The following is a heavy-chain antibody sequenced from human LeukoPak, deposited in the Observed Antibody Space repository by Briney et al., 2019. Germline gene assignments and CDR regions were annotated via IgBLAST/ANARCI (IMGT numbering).Heavy chain of an antibody. CDR1: GGSFSGYY. CDR3: ARQIGRDLWAFDY. Sequence: SETLSLTCAVYGGSFSGYYWSWIRQPPGKGLEWIGSVYRSGNSLCNPSLKSRVTVSPDTSRSQFSLKLTSVTAADTAIYYCARQIGRDLWAFDYWGQGTLVSVSS. V-gene: IGHV4-34*01. CDR2: VYRSGNS. D-gene: IGHD3-16*01. J-gene: IGHJ4*02.